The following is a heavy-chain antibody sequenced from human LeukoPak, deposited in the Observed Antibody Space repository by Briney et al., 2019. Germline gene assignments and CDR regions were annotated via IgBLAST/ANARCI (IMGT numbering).Heavy chain of an antibody. CDR3: LVLVGYLTASPDFDI. CDR1: GCTFTCYG. V-gene: IGHV1-18*01. D-gene: IGHD2-15*01. Sequence: GASVKVSCQASGCTFTCYGISWVGQAPGQGLAWMGWIRAYNGNTNYAQKLQGRVTMTRDTSTSTVYMELSSLRSENTAVYYCLVLVGYLTASPDFDIWGQGTMVTVSS. J-gene: IGHJ3*02. CDR2: IRAYNGNT.